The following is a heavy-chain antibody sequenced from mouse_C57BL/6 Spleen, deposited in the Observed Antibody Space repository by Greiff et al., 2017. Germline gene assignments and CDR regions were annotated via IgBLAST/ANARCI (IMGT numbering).Heavy chain of an antibody. V-gene: IGHV2-9-1*01. Sequence: VKLQESGPGLVAPSQSLSITCTVSGFSLTSYAISWVRQPPGKGLEWLGVIWTGGGTNYNSALKSRLSISKDNSKSQVFLKMNSLQTDDTARYYCARNTRDDYDRYFDVWGTGTTVTVSS. D-gene: IGHD2-4*01. CDR1: GFSLTSYA. CDR2: IWTGGGT. J-gene: IGHJ1*03. CDR3: ARNTRDDYDRYFDV.